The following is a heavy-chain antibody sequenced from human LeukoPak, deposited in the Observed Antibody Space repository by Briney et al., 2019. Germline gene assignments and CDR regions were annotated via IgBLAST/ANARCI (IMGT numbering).Heavy chain of an antibody. J-gene: IGHJ5*02. D-gene: IGHD3-10*01. Sequence: PSETLSLTCAVYGGSFSGYYWSSIRQPPGKGLEWIGEINHSGSTNYNPSLKSRVTILVDMSKSQFSLELRSVTAADTAVYYCARGPASGSDFAWFDPWGQGTLVTVSS. CDR3: ARGPASGSDFAWFDP. V-gene: IGHV4-34*01. CDR2: INHSGST. CDR1: GGSFSGYY.